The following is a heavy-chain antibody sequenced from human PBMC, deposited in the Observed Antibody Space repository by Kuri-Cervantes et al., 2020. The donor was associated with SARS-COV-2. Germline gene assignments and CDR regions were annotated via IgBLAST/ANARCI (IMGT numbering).Heavy chain of an antibody. V-gene: IGHV3-7*05. CDR3: ARATNYYYDSSGYYYKAFDI. D-gene: IGHD3-22*01. Sequence: GGSLRLSCAASGLTFSSYWMSWVRQAPGKGLEWVANIKQDGSEKYYVDSVKGRFTISRDNAKNSLYLQMNSLRAEDTAVYYCARATNYYYDSSGYYYKAFDIWGQGTMVTVSS. CDR1: GLTFSSYW. CDR2: IKQDGSEK. J-gene: IGHJ3*02.